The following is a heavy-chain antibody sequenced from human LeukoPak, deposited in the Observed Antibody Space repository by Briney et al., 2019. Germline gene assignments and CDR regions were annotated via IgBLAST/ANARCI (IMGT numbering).Heavy chain of an antibody. J-gene: IGHJ4*02. V-gene: IGHV7-4-1*02. D-gene: IGHD6-19*01. CDR2: INTNTGNP. CDR3: ARDFSSGWTTERDY. CDR1: GYTFTSYA. Sequence: ASVKVSCKASGYTFTSYAMNWVRQAPGQGLEWMGWINTNTGNPTYAQGFTGRFVFSLDTSVSTAYLQISSLKAEDTAVYYCARDFSSGWTTERDYWGQGTLVTVSS.